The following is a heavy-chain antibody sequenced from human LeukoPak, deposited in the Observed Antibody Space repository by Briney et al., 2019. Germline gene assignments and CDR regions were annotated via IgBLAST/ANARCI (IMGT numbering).Heavy chain of an antibody. J-gene: IGHJ4*02. V-gene: IGHV1-3*01. Sequence: ASVKVSCKASGYTFTNYGISWVRQAPGQRLEWMGWINAGNGNTKYSQKFQGRVTITRDTSASTAYMELSSLRSEDTAVYYCALQGHGYWGQGTLVTVSS. CDR1: GYTFTNYG. CDR2: INAGNGNT. CDR3: ALQGHGY.